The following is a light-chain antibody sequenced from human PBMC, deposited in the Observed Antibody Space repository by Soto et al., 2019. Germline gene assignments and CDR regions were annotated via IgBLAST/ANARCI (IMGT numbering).Light chain of an antibody. CDR2: KAS. CDR3: QQYNSYLRT. CDR1: QSISSW. V-gene: IGKV1-5*03. Sequence: DIPMTQSPSTLSASVGDRVTITCLASQSISSWLAWYQQKPGKAPKLLIYKASSLESGVPSRFSGSGSGTEFTLTISSLQPDDFATYYCQQYNSYLRTFGQGTKVEIK. J-gene: IGKJ1*01.